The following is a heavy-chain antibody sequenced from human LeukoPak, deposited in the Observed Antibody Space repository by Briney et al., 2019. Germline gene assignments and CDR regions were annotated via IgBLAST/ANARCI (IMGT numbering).Heavy chain of an antibody. CDR1: GGSISSYY. D-gene: IGHD6-19*01. V-gene: IGHV4-59*01. Sequence: SETLSLTCTVSGGSISSYYWSWIRQPPGKGLEWIGYIYYSGSTYYNPSLKSRVTISVHTSKNQFSLKLTSVTAADTAVYYCARQDSSGWLFDYWGQGTLVTVSS. CDR3: ARQDSSGWLFDY. CDR2: IYYSGST. J-gene: IGHJ4*02.